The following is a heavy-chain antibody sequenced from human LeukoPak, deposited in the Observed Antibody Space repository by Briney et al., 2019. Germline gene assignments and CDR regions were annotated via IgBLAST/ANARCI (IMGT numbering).Heavy chain of an antibody. J-gene: IGHJ3*02. CDR1: GGSFSGYY. CDR2: IYYSGST. V-gene: IGHV4-59*01. D-gene: IGHD2-2*02. Sequence: SETLSLTCAAYGGSFSGYYWSWIRQPPGKGLEWIGYIYYSGSTNYNPSLKSRVTISVDTSKNQFSLKLSSVTAADTAVYYCARDRYNAFDIWGQGTMVTVSS. CDR3: ARDRYNAFDI.